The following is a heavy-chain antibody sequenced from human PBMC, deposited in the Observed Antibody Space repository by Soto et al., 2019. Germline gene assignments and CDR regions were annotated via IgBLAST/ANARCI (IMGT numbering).Heavy chain of an antibody. CDR2: IYYSGST. V-gene: IGHV4-31*01. Sequence: QVQLQESGPGLVKPSQTLSLTCTVSGGSISSGGYYWSWIRQHPGKGLEWIGYIYYSGSTYYNPSLKSPGTESVDTPKNQFSLKLISVTAAETAVYYCARGRITIFGVATSYGMDVWGQGTTVTVSS. CDR1: GGSISSGGYY. J-gene: IGHJ6*02. D-gene: IGHD3-3*01. CDR3: ARGRITIFGVATSYGMDV.